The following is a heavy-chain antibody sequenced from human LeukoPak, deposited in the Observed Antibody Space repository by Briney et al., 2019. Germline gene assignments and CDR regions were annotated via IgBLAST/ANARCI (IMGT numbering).Heavy chain of an antibody. CDR1: GYTFTSYD. D-gene: IGHD3-3*01. Sequence: GASVKVSCKASGYTFTSYDINWVRQATGQGLEWMGWMNPNSGNTGYAQKFQGRVTITADKSTSTAYMELSSLRSEDTAVYYCARGLEWLSPLRFVGYYYMDVWGKGTTVTVSS. CDR3: ARGLEWLSPLRFVGYYYMDV. CDR2: MNPNSGNT. V-gene: IGHV1-8*03. J-gene: IGHJ6*03.